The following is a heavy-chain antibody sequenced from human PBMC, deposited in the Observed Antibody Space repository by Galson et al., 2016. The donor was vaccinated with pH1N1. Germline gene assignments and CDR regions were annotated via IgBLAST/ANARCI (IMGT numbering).Heavy chain of an antibody. V-gene: IGHV1-18*01. Sequence: SVKVSCKASGYTFTNYGITWVRQAPGQGLEWMGWISGYDAHTSYAQKLQGRVTMTIDTSMNTAYMELRGLRSDDTAIYFCAVDEGYCCVWGQGTLVTVSS. D-gene: IGHD3-22*01. CDR2: ISGYDAHT. J-gene: IGHJ4*02. CDR3: AVDEGYCCV. CDR1: GYTFTNYG.